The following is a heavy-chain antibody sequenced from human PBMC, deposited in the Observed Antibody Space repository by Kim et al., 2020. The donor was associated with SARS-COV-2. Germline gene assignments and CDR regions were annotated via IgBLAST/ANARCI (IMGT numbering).Heavy chain of an antibody. D-gene: IGHD2-15*01. J-gene: IGHJ6*02. Sequence: GGSLRLSCAASGLTLSDSILHWVRQAPGRGLEWVCRIRSKANNVSTTYAASVRGRFTLSRDDSQNTSFLQMQSLNLEDTSVYYCCRALKRWYAMDAWGQG. CDR3: CRALKRWYAMDA. CDR1: GLTLSDSI. V-gene: IGHV3-73*01. CDR2: IRSKANNVST.